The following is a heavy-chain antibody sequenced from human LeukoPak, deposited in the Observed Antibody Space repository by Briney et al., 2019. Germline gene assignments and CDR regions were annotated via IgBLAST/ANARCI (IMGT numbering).Heavy chain of an antibody. CDR2: ISWNSGII. J-gene: IGHJ4*02. CDR1: GFTFDDYA. CDR3: AKLGCSSISCYSNY. D-gene: IGHD2-2*01. Sequence: GRSLRLSCVASGFTFDDYAMHWVRQAPGRGLGWVSGISWNSGIIDYADSVKGRFTISRDNAKNSLYLQMNSLRAEDTALYYCAKLGCSSISCYSNYWGQGTLVTVSS. V-gene: IGHV3-9*01.